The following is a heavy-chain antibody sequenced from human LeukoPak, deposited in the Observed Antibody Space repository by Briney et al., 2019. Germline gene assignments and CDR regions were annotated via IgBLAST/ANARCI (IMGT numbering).Heavy chain of an antibody. CDR1: GFTFSSYS. J-gene: IGHJ4*02. CDR3: ASGHGDYGFDY. CDR2: ISSSSSYI. Sequence: GGSLRLSCAASGFTFSSYSMNWVRQAPGQGLEWVSSISSSSSYIYYAVSVKGRFTISRDNAKNSLYLQMNSLRAEDTAAYYCASGHGDYGFDYWGQGTLVTVSS. D-gene: IGHD4-17*01. V-gene: IGHV3-21*01.